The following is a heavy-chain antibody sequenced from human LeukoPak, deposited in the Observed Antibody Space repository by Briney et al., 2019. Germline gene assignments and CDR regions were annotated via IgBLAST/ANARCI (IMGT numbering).Heavy chain of an antibody. CDR3: ARDYYDSSGTLDY. CDR2: IWYDGSNK. J-gene: IGHJ4*02. Sequence: AGRSLRLSCAASGFTFSSYGMHWVPQAPGKGLEWVAVIWYDGSNKYYADSVKGRFTISRDNSKNTLYLQMNSLRAEDTAVYYCARDYYDSSGTLDYWGQGTLVTASS. D-gene: IGHD3-22*01. V-gene: IGHV3-33*01. CDR1: GFTFSSYG.